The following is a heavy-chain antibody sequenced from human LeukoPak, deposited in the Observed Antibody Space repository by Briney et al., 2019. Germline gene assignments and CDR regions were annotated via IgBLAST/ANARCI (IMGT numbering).Heavy chain of an antibody. J-gene: IGHJ5*02. D-gene: IGHD6-19*01. CDR1: GGSISSSSYY. Sequence: PSETLSLTCTVSGGSISSSSYYWGWIRQPPGKGLEWIGSIYYSGSTYYNPSLKSRVTISVDTSKNQFSLKLSSVTAADTAVYYCARVAPPRGHYSSGWYWWYEMATTDNWFDPWGQGTLVTVSS. CDR2: IYYSGST. V-gene: IGHV4-39*01. CDR3: ARVAPPRGHYSSGWYWWYEMATTDNWFDP.